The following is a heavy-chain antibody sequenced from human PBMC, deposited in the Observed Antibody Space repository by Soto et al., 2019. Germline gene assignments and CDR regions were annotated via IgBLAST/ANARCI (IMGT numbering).Heavy chain of an antibody. CDR1: GFSLSSTGMC. J-gene: IGHJ6*02. D-gene: IGHD6-13*01. Sequence: SGPTLVNPTQTLTLTCTFPGFSLSSTGMCVSWIRQPPGKALEWLATIDWDEDKYYSTSLKTRLTLSRDTSKNQVVLTMTNMDPVDTATYYCAHVTASGIYYYYGMDVWGQGTTVTVSS. V-gene: IGHV2-70*12. CDR2: IDWDEDK. CDR3: AHVTASGIYYYYGMDV.